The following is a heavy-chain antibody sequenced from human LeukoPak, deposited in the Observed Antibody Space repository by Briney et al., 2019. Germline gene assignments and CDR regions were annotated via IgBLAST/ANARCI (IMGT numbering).Heavy chain of an antibody. J-gene: IGHJ4*02. CDR1: GGSISSDTYY. CDR2: IYTSGST. V-gene: IGHV4-61*02. CDR3: ARDLEDYFDY. D-gene: IGHD1-1*01. Sequence: SETLSLTCTVSGGSISSDTYYWSWIRQPAGKGLEWIGRIYTSGSTNYNPSLKSRVTISVDTSKNQFSLKLSSVTAADTAVYYCARDLEDYFDYWGQGTLVTVSS.